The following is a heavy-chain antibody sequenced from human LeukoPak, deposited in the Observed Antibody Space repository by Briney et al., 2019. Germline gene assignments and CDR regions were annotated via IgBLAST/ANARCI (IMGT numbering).Heavy chain of an antibody. D-gene: IGHD3-9*01. CDR1: GGTFSSYA. Sequence: ASVKVSCKASGGTFSSYAISWVRQATGQGLEWMGWMNPNSGNTGYAQKFQGRVTMTRNTSISTAYMELSSLRSEDTAVYYCARVDPNWFDPWGQGTLVTVSS. CDR2: MNPNSGNT. CDR3: ARVDPNWFDP. J-gene: IGHJ5*02. V-gene: IGHV1-8*02.